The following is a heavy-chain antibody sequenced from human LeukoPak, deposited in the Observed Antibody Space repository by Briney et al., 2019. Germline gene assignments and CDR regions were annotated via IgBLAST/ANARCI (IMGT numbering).Heavy chain of an antibody. Sequence: GGSLRLSCAASGFTFSSYAMSWVRQAPGKGLEWVSVISGSGGSTYYADSVKGRFTISRDNSKNTLYLQMNSLRAEDTAVYYCAKTPYVWGSSDIYYYFDYWGQGTLVTVSS. CDR3: AKTPYVWGSSDIYYYFDY. D-gene: IGHD3-16*01. J-gene: IGHJ4*02. CDR2: ISGSGGST. V-gene: IGHV3-23*01. CDR1: GFTFSSYA.